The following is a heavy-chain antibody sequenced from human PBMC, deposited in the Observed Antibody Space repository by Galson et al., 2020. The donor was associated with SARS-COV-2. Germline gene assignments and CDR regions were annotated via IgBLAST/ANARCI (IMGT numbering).Heavy chain of an antibody. V-gene: IGHV1-46*04. CDR1: GYTLSSNF. CDR3: VREFRGGYFDY. D-gene: IGHD2-15*01. CDR2: LSPNGGGS. Sequence: GESLKISCKASGYTLSSNFVHWVRQAPGQGLEWMGRLSPNGGGSVYAQTLQGRVSVTGDTATNTVYMQLSSLKSEDTAVYYCVREFRGGYFDYGGQGTLVTVSS. J-gene: IGHJ4*02.